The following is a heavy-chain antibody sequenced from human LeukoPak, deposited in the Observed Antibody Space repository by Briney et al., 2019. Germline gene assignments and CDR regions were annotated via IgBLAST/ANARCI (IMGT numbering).Heavy chain of an antibody. CDR1: GGSISSYY. CDR2: IYTSGST. CDR3: ARDSSSEYYYYYYMDV. Sequence: SETLSLTCTVSGGSISSYYWSWIRQPAGKGLEWIGRIYTSGSTNYNPSLKSRVTMSVDTSKNQFSLKLGSVTAADTAVYYCARDSSSEYYYYYYMDVWGKGTTVTISS. V-gene: IGHV4-4*07. D-gene: IGHD6-13*01. J-gene: IGHJ6*03.